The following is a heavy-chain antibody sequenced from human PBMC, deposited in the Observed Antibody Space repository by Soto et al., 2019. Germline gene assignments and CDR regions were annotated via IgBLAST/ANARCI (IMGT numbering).Heavy chain of an antibody. CDR1: GFTFSNYW. Sequence: EVQLVESGGDLVQPGGSLRLSCTASGFTFSNYWMSWVRQAPGKGLEWVANIGQDGSQRNYVDSMKGRFTISRDNAENSLYLQMNSLRAEDTAIYYCASARHIGPWGQGTLVTVSS. CDR2: IGQDGSQR. J-gene: IGHJ5*02. CDR3: ASARHIGP. V-gene: IGHV3-7*01. D-gene: IGHD2-21*01.